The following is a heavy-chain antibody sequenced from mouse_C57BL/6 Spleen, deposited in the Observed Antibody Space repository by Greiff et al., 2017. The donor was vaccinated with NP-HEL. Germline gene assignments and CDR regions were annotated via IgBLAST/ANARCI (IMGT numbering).Heavy chain of an antibody. J-gene: IGHJ4*01. CDR2: IWTGGGT. CDR3: ARNSPTGNYGYARDY. V-gene: IGHV2-9-1*01. D-gene: IGHD2-1*01. Sequence: VKLVESGPGLVAPSQSLSIPCTVSGFSLTSYAISWVRQPPGKGLEWLGVIWTGGGTNYNSALKSRLSISKDNSKSQVFLKMNSLQTDDTARYYCARNSPTGNYGYARDYWGQGTSVTVSS. CDR1: GFSLTSYA.